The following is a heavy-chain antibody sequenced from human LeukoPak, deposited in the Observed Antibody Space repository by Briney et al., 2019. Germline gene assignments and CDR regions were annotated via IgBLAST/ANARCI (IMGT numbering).Heavy chain of an antibody. V-gene: IGHV3-30*03. CDR2: ISYDGSNK. CDR3: ARGVRMSDGWFDP. J-gene: IGHJ5*02. Sequence: GGSLRLSCAASGFTFSSYGMHWVRQAPGKGLEWVAVISYDGSNKYYADSVKGRFTISRDNSKNTLYLQMNSLRAEDTAVYYCARGVRMSDGWFDPWGQGTLVTVSS. CDR1: GFTFSSYG. D-gene: IGHD2-15*01.